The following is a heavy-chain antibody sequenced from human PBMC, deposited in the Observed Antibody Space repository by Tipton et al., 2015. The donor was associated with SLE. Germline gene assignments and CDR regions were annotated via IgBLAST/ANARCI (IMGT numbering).Heavy chain of an antibody. Sequence: GLVKPSETLSLTCTVSGGSISSSSYYWGWIRQPPGKGLEWIGSIYYSGSTYYNPSLKSRVTISVDTSKNQFSLKLSSVTAADTAVYYCARRAQGSLGGTLYYYYYIDVWGKGTTVTVSS. V-gene: IGHV4-39*01. CDR2: IYYSGST. CDR1: GGSISSSSYY. D-gene: IGHD3-16*01. CDR3: ARRAQGSLGGTLYYYYYIDV. J-gene: IGHJ6*03.